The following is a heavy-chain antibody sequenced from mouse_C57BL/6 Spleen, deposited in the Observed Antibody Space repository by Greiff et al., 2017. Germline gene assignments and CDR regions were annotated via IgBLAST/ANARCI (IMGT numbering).Heavy chain of an antibody. V-gene: IGHV1-80*01. CDR3: ARGGTTVVATDY. J-gene: IGHJ2*01. CDR2: IYPGDGDT. D-gene: IGHD1-1*01. CDR1: GYAFSSYW. Sequence: QVQLQQSGAELVKPGASVKISCKASGYAFSSYWMNWVKQRPGKGLAWIGQIYPGDGDTNYNGKFKGKATLTADKSSSTAYMQLSSLTSEDSAVYFCARGGTTVVATDYWGQGTTLTVSS.